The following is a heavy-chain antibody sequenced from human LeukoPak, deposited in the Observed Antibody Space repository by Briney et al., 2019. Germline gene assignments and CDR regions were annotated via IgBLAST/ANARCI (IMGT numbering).Heavy chain of an antibody. CDR2: IVVGSGNT. CDR1: EFTFTSSA. CDR3: AAVQVGANYYFDY. J-gene: IGHJ4*02. V-gene: IGHV1-58*02. D-gene: IGHD1-26*01. Sequence: GTSVKVSYKASEFTFTSSAMQWVRQARGQRLEWIGWIVVGSGNTNYAQKFQERVTITRDMSTSRAYMELSSLRSEDTAVYYCAAVQVGANYYFDYWGQGTLVTVSS.